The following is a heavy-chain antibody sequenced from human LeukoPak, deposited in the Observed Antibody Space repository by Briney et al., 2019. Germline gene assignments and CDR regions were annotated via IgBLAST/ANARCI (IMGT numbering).Heavy chain of an antibody. CDR2: INHSGST. CDR3: ARANYDFWSGYLSWFDP. CDR1: GGSFSGYY. V-gene: IGHV4-34*01. D-gene: IGHD3-3*01. J-gene: IGHJ5*02. Sequence: SETLSLTCAVYGGSFSGYYWSWIRQPPGKGLEWIGEINHSGSTNYNPSLKSLVTISVDTSKNQFSLKLSSVTAADTAVYYCARANYDFWSGYLSWFDPWGQGTLVTVSS.